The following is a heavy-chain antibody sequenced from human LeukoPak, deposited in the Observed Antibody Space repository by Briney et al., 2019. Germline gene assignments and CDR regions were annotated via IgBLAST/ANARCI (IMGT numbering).Heavy chain of an antibody. CDR2: ISAYNGNT. CDR1: GYTFTSYG. D-gene: IGHD2-2*01. V-gene: IGHV1-18*01. J-gene: IGHJ5*02. Sequence: PVASVKVSCKASGYTFTSYGISWVRQAPGQGLEWMGWISAYNGNTNYAQKLQGRVTMTTDTSTSTAYMELRSLRSDDTAVYYCARVMWDIVVVPAAMPDLYNWFDPWGQGTLVTVSS. CDR3: ARVMWDIVVVPAAMPDLYNWFDP.